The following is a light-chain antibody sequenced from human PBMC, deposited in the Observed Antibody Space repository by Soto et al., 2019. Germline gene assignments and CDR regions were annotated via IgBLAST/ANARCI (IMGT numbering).Light chain of an antibody. CDR2: EVS. V-gene: IGLV2-8*01. CDR3: SSYAGGIKWV. CDR1: SSDVGGYNF. Sequence: QSALTHPPSASGSPGQSVTISCTGTSSDVGGYNFVSWYQQHPGKAPKFMIYEVSKRPSGVPDRFSGSKSGNTASLTVSGLQAEDEADYYCSSYAGGIKWVFGGATQLTVL. J-gene: IGLJ3*02.